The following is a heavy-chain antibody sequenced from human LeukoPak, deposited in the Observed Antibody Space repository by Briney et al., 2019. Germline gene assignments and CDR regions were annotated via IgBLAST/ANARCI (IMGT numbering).Heavy chain of an antibody. CDR2: IYYSGST. CDR1: GGSISSYY. V-gene: IGHV4-59*01. Sequence: SETLSLTCTVSGGSISSYYWSWIRQPPGKGLEWIGYIYYSGSTNYNPSLKSRVTISVDTSKNQFSLKLSSVTAADTAVYYCAREGWLSSSSYYYYYYYMDVWGKGTTVTVSS. J-gene: IGHJ6*03. CDR3: AREGWLSSSSYYYYYYYMDV. D-gene: IGHD6-6*01.